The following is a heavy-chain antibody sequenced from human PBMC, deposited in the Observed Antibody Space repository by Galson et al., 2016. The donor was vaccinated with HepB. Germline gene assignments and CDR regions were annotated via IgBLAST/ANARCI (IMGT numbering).Heavy chain of an antibody. V-gene: IGHV3-74*01. D-gene: IGHD1-26*01. CDR2: IESDESST. CDR1: GFTFSSYW. Sequence: SPRLSCAASGFTFSSYWMHWVRQAPGKGLVWVSRIESDESSTSYADSVKGRFTISRDNAKNTLYLQMFSLRAEDTGVYYCVRDAPWSYLFKYWGQGTLVTVSS. CDR3: VRDAPWSYLFKY. J-gene: IGHJ4*02.